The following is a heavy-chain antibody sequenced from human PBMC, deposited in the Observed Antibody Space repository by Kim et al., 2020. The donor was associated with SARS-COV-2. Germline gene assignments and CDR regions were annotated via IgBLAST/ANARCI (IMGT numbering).Heavy chain of an antibody. CDR3: AREAQTYDSSGYYDGYFDY. Sequence: SVKVSCKASGGTFSSYAISWVRQAPGQGLEWMGGIIPIFGTANYAQKFQGRVTITADESTSTAYMELSSLRSEDTAVYYCAREAQTYDSSGYYDGYFDYWGQGTLVTVSS. CDR1: GGTFSSYA. CDR2: IIPIFGTA. V-gene: IGHV1-69*13. J-gene: IGHJ4*02. D-gene: IGHD3-22*01.